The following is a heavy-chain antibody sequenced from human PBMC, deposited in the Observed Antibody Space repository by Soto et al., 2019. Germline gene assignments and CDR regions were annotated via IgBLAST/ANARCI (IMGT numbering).Heavy chain of an antibody. CDR2: ISGSGGST. CDR3: AKDPGGVLVPAAVGVVDYGMDV. V-gene: IGHV3-23*01. CDR1: GFTFSSYA. D-gene: IGHD2-2*01. J-gene: IGHJ6*02. Sequence: DVQLLESGGGLVQPGGSLRLSCAASGFTFSSYAMSWVRQAPGKGLEWVSAISGSGGSTYYADSVKGRFTISRDNSKNTLYLQMISLRAEDTAVYDCAKDPGGVLVPAAVGVVDYGMDVWGQGTTVTVSS.